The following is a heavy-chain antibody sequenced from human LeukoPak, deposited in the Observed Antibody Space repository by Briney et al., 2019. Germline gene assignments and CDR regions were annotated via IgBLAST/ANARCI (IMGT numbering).Heavy chain of an antibody. CDR2: IDPSDYYT. CDR3: ARLVGYGDYSLDY. V-gene: IGHV5-10-1*01. CDR1: GYSFTSYW. J-gene: IGHJ4*02. D-gene: IGHD4-17*01. Sequence: GESLKISCKGSGYSFTSYWISWVRQMPGKSLEWMGRIDPSDYYTNYSPSFQGHVTISADKSISTAYLQWSSLEASDTAMYYCARLVGYGDYSLDYWGQGTLVTVSS.